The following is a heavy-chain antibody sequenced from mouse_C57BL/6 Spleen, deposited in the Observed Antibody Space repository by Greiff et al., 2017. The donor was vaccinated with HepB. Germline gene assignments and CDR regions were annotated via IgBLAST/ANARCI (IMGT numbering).Heavy chain of an antibody. D-gene: IGHD3-2*02. CDR3: ASADSSGFPWFAY. Sequence: QVQLQQPGAELVKPGASVKMSCKASGYTFTSYWITWVKQMPGQGLEWIGDIYPGSGSTNYNEKFKSKATLTVDTSSSTAYMQHSSLTSEDSAVYYCASADSSGFPWFAYWGQGTLVTVSA. V-gene: IGHV1-55*01. CDR1: GYTFTSYW. CDR2: IYPGSGST. J-gene: IGHJ3*01.